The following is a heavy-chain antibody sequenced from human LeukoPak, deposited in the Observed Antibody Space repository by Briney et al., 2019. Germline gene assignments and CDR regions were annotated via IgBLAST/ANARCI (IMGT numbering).Heavy chain of an antibody. CDR2: FDPEDGET. CDR3: ARDLFQVHGTSIAAAGTFDYYYGMDV. Sequence: ASVKVSCEVSGYTLTELSMHWVRQAPGKGLEWMGGFDPEDGETIYAQKFQGRVTMTEDTSTDTAYMELSSLRSDDTAVYYCARDLFQVHGTSIAAAGTFDYYYGMDVWGQGTTVTVSS. D-gene: IGHD6-13*01. V-gene: IGHV1-24*01. CDR1: GYTLTELS. J-gene: IGHJ6*02.